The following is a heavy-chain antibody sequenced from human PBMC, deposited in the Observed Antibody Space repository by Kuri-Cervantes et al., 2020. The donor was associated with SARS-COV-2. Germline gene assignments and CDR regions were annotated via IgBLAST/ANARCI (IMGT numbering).Heavy chain of an antibody. J-gene: IGHJ4*02. CDR2: IYHSGST. D-gene: IGHD3-16*01. CDR1: GGSFSGYY. Sequence: GSLRLSCAVYGGSFSGYYWGWIRQPPGKGLEWIGSIYHSGSTYYNPSLKSRVTISVDTSKNQFSLKLSSVTAADTAVYYCAGFLKGIVGGKKYYFDYWGQGTLVTVSS. CDR3: AGFLKGIVGGKKYYFDY. V-gene: IGHV4-38-2*01.